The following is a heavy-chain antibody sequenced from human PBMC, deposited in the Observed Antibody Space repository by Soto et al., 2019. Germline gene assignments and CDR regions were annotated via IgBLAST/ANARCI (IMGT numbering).Heavy chain of an antibody. Sequence: EVQLVESGGGLMQPGGSLRLSCAASGFNVSTNYMTWVRQAPGKGLEWVSVIYSGGTTYYADSVKGRFIISRDNFKNTLYLQMNNLRAKDTALYYCARGSGSLYYFPYWGQGTLVTVSS. CDR3: ARGSGSLYYFPY. V-gene: IGHV3-53*01. CDR1: GFNVSTNY. J-gene: IGHJ4*02. D-gene: IGHD1-26*01. CDR2: IYSGGTT.